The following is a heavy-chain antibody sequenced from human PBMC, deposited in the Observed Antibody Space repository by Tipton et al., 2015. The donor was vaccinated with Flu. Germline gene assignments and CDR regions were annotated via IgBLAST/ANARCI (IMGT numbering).Heavy chain of an antibody. CDR3: ARAGGYGYDY. V-gene: IGHV4-39*07. J-gene: IGHJ4*02. CDR2: IYYSGST. CDR1: GGSISSSSYY. D-gene: IGHD5-18*01. Sequence: TLSLTCTVSGGSISSSSYYWGWIRQPPGKGLERIGSIYYSGSTYYNPSLKSRVTISVDTSKNQFSLKLSSVTAADTAVYYCARAGGYGYDYWGQGTLVTVSS.